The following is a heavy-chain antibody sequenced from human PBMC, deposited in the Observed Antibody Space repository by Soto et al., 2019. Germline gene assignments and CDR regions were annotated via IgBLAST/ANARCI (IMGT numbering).Heavy chain of an antibody. CDR3: AKDGFEGGLDS. D-gene: IGHD5-12*01. Sequence: PGGSLRLSCAASGFTFRNYAMSWVRQAPGKGLEWVSLVSATAGTTYYTDSVKGRFTISRDNSRNTVYLQMNSLRADDSAVYYCAKDGFEGGLDSWGQGTLLSLSS. CDR2: VSATAGTT. CDR1: GFTFRNYA. V-gene: IGHV3-23*01. J-gene: IGHJ4*02.